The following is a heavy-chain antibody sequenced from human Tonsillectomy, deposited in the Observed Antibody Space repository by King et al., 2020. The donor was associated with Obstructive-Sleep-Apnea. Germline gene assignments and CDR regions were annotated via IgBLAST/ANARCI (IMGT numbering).Heavy chain of an antibody. Sequence: TLKESGPVLVKPTETLTLTCTVSGFSLSNANVGVSWIRQPPGKALEWLAHIFSDDITSYSTSLNSRLTISKDTSKSQGVLTMTNMDPVDTATYYCARDDYGDPLGDYWGQGTLVTVSS. CDR1: GFSLSNANVG. V-gene: IGHV2-26*01. CDR2: IFSDDIT. D-gene: IGHD4-17*01. CDR3: ARDDYGDPLGDY. J-gene: IGHJ4*02.